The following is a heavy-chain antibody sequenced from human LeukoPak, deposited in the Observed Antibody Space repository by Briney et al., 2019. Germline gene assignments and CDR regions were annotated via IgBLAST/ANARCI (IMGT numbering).Heavy chain of an antibody. J-gene: IGHJ6*02. V-gene: IGHV3-74*01. CDR1: GFTFSIYA. CDR2: INSDGSST. Sequence: PGGSLRLSCAASGFTFSIYAMSWVRQAPGKGLVWVSRINSDGSSTSYADSVKGRFIVSRDNAKNTLYLQMNSLRAEDTAVYYCATDFYGMDVWGQGTTVTVSS. CDR3: ATDFYGMDV.